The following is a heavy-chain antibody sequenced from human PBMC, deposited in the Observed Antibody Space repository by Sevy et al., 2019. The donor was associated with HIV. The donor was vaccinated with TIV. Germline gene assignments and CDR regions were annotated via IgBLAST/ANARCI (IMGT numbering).Heavy chain of an antibody. CDR1: GGSISSSSYY. Sequence: SETLSLTCTVSGGSISSSSYYWGWIRQPPGKGLDWIGSIYYSGSTYYNPSLKSRVTISVDTSKTQFSLKLSSVTAADTAVYYCARRIGPYYYDSSGYYFDYWGQGTLVTVSS. CDR2: IYYSGST. J-gene: IGHJ4*02. V-gene: IGHV4-39*01. D-gene: IGHD3-22*01. CDR3: ARRIGPYYYDSSGYYFDY.